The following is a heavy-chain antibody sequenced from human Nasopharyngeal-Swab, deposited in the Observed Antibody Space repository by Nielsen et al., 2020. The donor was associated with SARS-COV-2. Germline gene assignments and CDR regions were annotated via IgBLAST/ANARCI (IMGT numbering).Heavy chain of an antibody. Sequence: SETLSLTCTVSGGSISSHSYYWAWIRKPPGKGPEWIGHIYYTGGTHYNPSLRSRVTTSVDTSKNQFSLELRSVTAADTGVYFCARLNYDFGGLYGVDVWGQGTTVTVSS. J-gene: IGHJ6*02. V-gene: IGHV4-39*01. CDR3: ARLNYDFGGLYGVDV. CDR1: GGSISSHSYY. CDR2: IYYTGGT. D-gene: IGHD3-3*01.